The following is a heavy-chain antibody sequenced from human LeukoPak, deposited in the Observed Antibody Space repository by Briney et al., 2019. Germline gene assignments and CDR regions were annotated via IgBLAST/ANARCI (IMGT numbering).Heavy chain of an antibody. Sequence: PGGSLRLSCAASGFTFSSYGMHWVRQAPGKGLEWVAFIRYDGSNKYYADSVKGRFTISRDNSKNTLYLQMNSLRAEDTAVYYCAKSYDFWSGYHFDYWGQGTLVTVSS. D-gene: IGHD3-3*01. J-gene: IGHJ4*02. CDR3: AKSYDFWSGYHFDY. V-gene: IGHV3-30*02. CDR2: IRYDGSNK. CDR1: GFTFSSYG.